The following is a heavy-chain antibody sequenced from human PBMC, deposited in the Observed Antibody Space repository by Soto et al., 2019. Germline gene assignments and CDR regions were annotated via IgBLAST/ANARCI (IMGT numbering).Heavy chain of an antibody. CDR2: MYYNVGT. J-gene: IGHJ5*02. Sequence: SETLSLTCIVSGSSISSSGYYWGWIRQPPGEGLGWIASMYYNVGTYYNPSLKSRVTISSARSTNQASLTLTSVTAADTAIYYCATYWGTESHTFWFDLWGRGAQVTVSS. CDR1: GSSISSSGYY. V-gene: IGHV4-39*01. CDR3: ATYWGTESHTFWFDL. D-gene: IGHD3-16*01.